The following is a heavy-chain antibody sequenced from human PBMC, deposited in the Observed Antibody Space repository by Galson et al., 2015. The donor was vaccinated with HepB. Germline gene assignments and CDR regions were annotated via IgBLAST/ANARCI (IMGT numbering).Heavy chain of an antibody. J-gene: IGHJ4*02. CDR3: ASVDIVATILSSQFDY. D-gene: IGHD5-12*01. CDR2: ISYDGSNK. V-gene: IGHV3-30*04. CDR1: GFTFSSYA. Sequence: SLRLSCAASGFTFSSYAMHWVRQAPGKGLEWVAVISYDGSNKYYADSVKGRFTISRDNSKNTLYLQMNSPRAEDTAVYYCASVDIVATILSSQFDYWGQGTLVTVSS.